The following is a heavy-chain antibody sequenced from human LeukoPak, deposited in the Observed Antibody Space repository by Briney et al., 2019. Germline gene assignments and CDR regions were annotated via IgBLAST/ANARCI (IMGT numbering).Heavy chain of an antibody. Sequence: PGGSLRLSCAASGFTFSSYAMHWVRQAPGKGLEWVAVISYDGSNKYYADSVKGRFTISRDNSKNTLYLQMNSLRAEDTAVYYCAREGRYCSGGSCQPDYWGQGTLVTVSS. D-gene: IGHD2-15*01. V-gene: IGHV3-30-3*01. CDR3: AREGRYCSGGSCQPDY. CDR2: ISYDGSNK. J-gene: IGHJ4*02. CDR1: GFTFSSYA.